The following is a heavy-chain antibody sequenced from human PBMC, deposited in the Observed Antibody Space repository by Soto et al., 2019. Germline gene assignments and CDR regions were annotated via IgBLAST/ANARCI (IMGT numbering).Heavy chain of an antibody. CDR2: IYYSGNT. CDR3: ARHRNSYVLNWFDP. D-gene: IGHD5-18*01. V-gene: IGHV4-59*08. CDR1: GGSITYYY. J-gene: IGHJ5*02. Sequence: ASETVSLTCTVSGGSITYYYWSWIRQPPGKGLEWIGYIYYSGNTNYNPSLKSRITISVDTSKNQFSLQLSSVTATDTAVFYWARHRNSYVLNWFDPWGQGTLVTVSS.